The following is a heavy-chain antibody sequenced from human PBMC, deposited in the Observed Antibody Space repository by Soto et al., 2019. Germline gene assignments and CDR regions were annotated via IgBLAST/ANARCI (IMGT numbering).Heavy chain of an antibody. V-gene: IGHV3-33*05. CDR3: AREGDDYCSGTRCFHYYGLDV. J-gene: IGHJ6*02. CDR2: IEYNAKNR. CDR1: GFTFNSYG. Sequence: QVQLVESGGGVVQPGTSLRLSCTASGFTFNSYGIHWVRQAPGKGLEWLALIEYNAKNRFYADSVKGRFSISRDNSRNTGYLQVKGLRAEDTAVYYCAREGDDYCSGTRCFHYYGLDVWGQGTTVIVSS. D-gene: IGHD2-15*01.